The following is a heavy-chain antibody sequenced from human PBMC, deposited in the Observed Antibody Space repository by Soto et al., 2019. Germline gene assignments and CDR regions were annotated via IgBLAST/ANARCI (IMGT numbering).Heavy chain of an antibody. CDR3: ARGRGLVVPAATFDY. Sequence: QVQLQESGPGLVKPSQTLSLTCTVSGGSISSGGYYWSWIRQHPGKGLEWIGYIYYSGSTYYNPSLKRRFTISVDTSKNQFSLKLSSVTAADTAVYYCARGRGLVVPAATFDYWGQGTLVTVSS. CDR2: IYYSGST. D-gene: IGHD2-2*01. V-gene: IGHV4-31*03. CDR1: GGSISSGGYY. J-gene: IGHJ4*02.